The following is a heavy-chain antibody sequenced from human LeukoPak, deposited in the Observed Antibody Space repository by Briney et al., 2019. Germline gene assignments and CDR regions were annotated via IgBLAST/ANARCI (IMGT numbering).Heavy chain of an antibody. D-gene: IGHD3-22*01. J-gene: IGHJ4*02. CDR1: GFTFSSYG. Sequence: PGGSLRLSCSASGFTFSSYGMHWVRQAPGKGLEWVAFIRYDGGNKYYADSVKGRFTISRDNSKNTLYLQMNSLRPEDTAVYYCARVYYDSSGYYYLAYWGQGTLVTVSS. CDR3: ARVYYDSSGYYYLAY. CDR2: IRYDGGNK. V-gene: IGHV3-30*02.